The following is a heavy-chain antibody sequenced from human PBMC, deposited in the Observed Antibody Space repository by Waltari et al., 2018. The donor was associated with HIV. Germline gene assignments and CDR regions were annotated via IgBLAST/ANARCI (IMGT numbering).Heavy chain of an antibody. Sequence: QVHLVQSGAEVKKPGSSVKVPCAVSGGPFSTLGFSWVRQAPGPGLEWLGRIVPSLGVTDYAQRFEGRLTITADKPTGPVSMELSSLKPDDSAVYFCARHTRQSGTALGHHYYGMDVWGQGTTVTVSS. V-gene: IGHV1-69*04. D-gene: IGHD6-19*01. CDR3: ARHTRQSGTALGHHYYGMDV. CDR2: IVPSLGVT. CDR1: GGPFSTLG. J-gene: IGHJ6*02.